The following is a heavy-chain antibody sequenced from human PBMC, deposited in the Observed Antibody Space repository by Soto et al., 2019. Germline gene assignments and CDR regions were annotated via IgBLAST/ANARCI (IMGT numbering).Heavy chain of an antibody. J-gene: IGHJ4*02. D-gene: IGHD4-17*01. V-gene: IGHV1-18*01. CDR1: GYTFTSYG. Sequence: QVQLVQSGAEVKKPGASVKVSCKASGYTFTSYGVSWVRQAPGQGLEWIGWISAYNGNTNYAQKLQGRVTMTTDTSTSTAYMELRSLRSDDTAVYYCAREGAGEYGDYGAQASDYWGQGTLVTVSS. CDR3: AREGAGEYGDYGAQASDY. CDR2: ISAYNGNT.